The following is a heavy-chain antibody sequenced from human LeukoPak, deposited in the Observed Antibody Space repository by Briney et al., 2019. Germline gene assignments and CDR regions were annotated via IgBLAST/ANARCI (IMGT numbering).Heavy chain of an antibody. CDR2: LYLAGNT. CDR3: AKEVRYSSGWYPGYYYYGMDV. D-gene: IGHD6-19*01. J-gene: IGHJ6*02. CDR1: GLTIGSRY. V-gene: IGHV3-53*05. Sequence: GGSLRLSCVASGLTIGSRYMNWVRQAPGKGLEWVSALYLAGNTYYADSVRGRFTISRDNSRNTLYLQMNSLRAEDTAVYYCAKEVRYSSGWYPGYYYYGMDVWGQGTTVTVSS.